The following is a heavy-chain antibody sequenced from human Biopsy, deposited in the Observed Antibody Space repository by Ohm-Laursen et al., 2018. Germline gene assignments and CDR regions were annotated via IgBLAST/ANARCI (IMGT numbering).Heavy chain of an antibody. CDR3: ARTPGVAVAGRFFDL. CDR1: GGSVDDYF. V-gene: IGHV4-4*07. Sequence: SDTLSLTCSVSGGSVDDYFWNWIRQPAGKGLEWIGRIYSTGRSSAHHPSFQSRVTMSLDTSNKQFSLKLTSVTAADTAVYYCARTPGVAVAGRFFDLWGRGTLVTVSS. CDR2: IYSTGRSS. J-gene: IGHJ2*01. D-gene: IGHD6-19*01.